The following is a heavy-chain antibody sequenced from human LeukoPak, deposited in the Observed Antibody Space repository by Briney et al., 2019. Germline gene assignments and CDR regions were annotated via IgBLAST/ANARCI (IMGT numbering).Heavy chain of an antibody. CDR1: GGSISSGDYY. Sequence: SETLSLTCTVSGGSISSGDYYWSWIRQPPGKGLEWIGYIYYSGSTYYNPSLKSRVTISVDTSKNQFSLKLSSVTAADTAVYYCARNIVGATIPDAFDIWGQGTMVTVSS. J-gene: IGHJ3*02. CDR2: IYYSGST. CDR3: ARNIVGATIPDAFDI. D-gene: IGHD1-26*01. V-gene: IGHV4-30-4*01.